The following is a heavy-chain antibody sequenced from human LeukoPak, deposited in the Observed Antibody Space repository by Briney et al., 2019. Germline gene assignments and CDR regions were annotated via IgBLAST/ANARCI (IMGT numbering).Heavy chain of an antibody. Sequence: GGSLRLSCAASGFTVRSNYMTWVRQAPGKGLEWVSVIYSGGYTYYADSVKGRLTISRDNSKNTLYLQMNSLRAEDTAVYYCARGDLVQGGYFDLWGRGTLVTVSS. CDR1: GFTVRSNY. D-gene: IGHD3-10*02. CDR3: ARGDLVQGGYFDL. CDR2: IYSGGYT. V-gene: IGHV3-66*01. J-gene: IGHJ2*01.